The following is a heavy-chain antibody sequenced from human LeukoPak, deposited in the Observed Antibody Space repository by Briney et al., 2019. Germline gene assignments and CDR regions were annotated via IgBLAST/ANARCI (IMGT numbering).Heavy chain of an antibody. CDR1: GGSIRGYY. Sequence: SETLSLTCTVSGGSIRGYYWSWIRQPPGKGLEWVGYIYYSGSTNYNPSLKSRVTISVDTSNNQSSLQLSAVTAADTAVYYCARHEFDSGSLPYFDYWGQGILVTVSS. D-gene: IGHD3-10*01. CDR2: IYYSGST. V-gene: IGHV4-59*08. CDR3: ARHEFDSGSLPYFDY. J-gene: IGHJ4*02.